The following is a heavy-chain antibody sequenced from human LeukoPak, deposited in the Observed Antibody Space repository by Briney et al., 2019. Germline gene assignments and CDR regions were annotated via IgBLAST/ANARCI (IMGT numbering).Heavy chain of an antibody. V-gene: IGHV3-21*01. CDR3: ARRGPSVAGPYDY. D-gene: IGHD6-19*01. J-gene: IGHJ4*02. Sequence: AGGSLRLSCAASGFTFSSYGMNWVRQAPGKGLEWVSSISSSSSYIYSADSVKGRFTISRDNAKNSLYLQMNSLRAEDTAVYYCARRGPSVAGPYDYWGQGTLVTVSS. CDR2: ISSSSSYI. CDR1: GFTFSSYG.